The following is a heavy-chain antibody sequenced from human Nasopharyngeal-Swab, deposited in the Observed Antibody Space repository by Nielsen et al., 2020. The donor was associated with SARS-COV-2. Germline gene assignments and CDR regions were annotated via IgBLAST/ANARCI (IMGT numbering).Heavy chain of an antibody. J-gene: IGHJ1*01. D-gene: IGHD4-11*01. CDR2: IYSSGSI. CDR3: ASAVTGPLY. CDR1: GFNVSNNY. V-gene: IGHV3-53*01. Sequence: GSLRLSCAASGFNVSNNYMTWVRQAPGKGLEWVSIIYSSGSIYHADSVKGRFIISRDTSKNTLSLRMNSLRVEDTAVYYCASAVTGPLYWGQGTLVTVSS.